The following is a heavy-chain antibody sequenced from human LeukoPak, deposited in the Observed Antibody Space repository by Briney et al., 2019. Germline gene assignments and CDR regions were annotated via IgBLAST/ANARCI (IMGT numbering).Heavy chain of an antibody. CDR3: AKTGPLRRIVVVPAAIVY. V-gene: IGHV3-48*01. J-gene: IGHJ4*02. CDR1: GFTFSSYS. Sequence: GGSLRLSCAASGFTFSSYSMNWVRQAPGKGLEWVSYITTRSATYYTDSVKGRFTISRDNAKDSVYLQMNSLRADDTAVYYCAKTGPLRRIVVVPAAIVYWGQGTLVTVSS. CDR2: ITTRSAT. D-gene: IGHD2-2*01.